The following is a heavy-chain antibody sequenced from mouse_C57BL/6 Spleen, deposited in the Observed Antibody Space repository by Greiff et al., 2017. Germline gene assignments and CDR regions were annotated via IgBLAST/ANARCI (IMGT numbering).Heavy chain of an antibody. J-gene: IGHJ3*01. CDR2: INPNNGGT. CDR3: ARSRGKGFAY. CDR1: GYTFTDYN. V-gene: IGHV1-22*01. Sequence: VQLQQSGPELVKPGASVKMSCKASGYTFTDYNMHWVKQSPGKSLEWIGYINPNNGGTSYNQKFKGQATLTVNKSSSTAYMELRSLASEDSAVYYGARSRGKGFAYWGQGTLVTVSA. D-gene: IGHD1-1*02.